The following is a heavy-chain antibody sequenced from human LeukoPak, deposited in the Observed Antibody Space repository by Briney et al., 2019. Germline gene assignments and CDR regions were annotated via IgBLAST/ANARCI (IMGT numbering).Heavy chain of an antibody. V-gene: IGHV3-53*01. CDR3: AALRVYAMVGVSNDY. D-gene: IGHD2-8*01. J-gene: IGHJ4*02. CDR1: GFTVSSNY. Sequence: GGSLRLSCAASGFTVSSNYMSWVRQAPGKGLEWVSVIYSGGSTYYADSVKGRFTISRDNSKNTLYLQMNSLRAEDTAVYYCAALRVYAMVGVSNDYWGQGPLVPVSS. CDR2: IYSGGST.